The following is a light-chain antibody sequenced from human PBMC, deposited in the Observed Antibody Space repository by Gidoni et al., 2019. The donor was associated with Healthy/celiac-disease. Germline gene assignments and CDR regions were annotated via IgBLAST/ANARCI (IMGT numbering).Light chain of an antibody. CDR2: GPS. J-gene: IGKJ1*01. CDR3: QQYSSLTWT. V-gene: IGKV3-20*01. Sequence: EIVLTQSPGTLSLSPGERATLSWRARQNLNSNSLAWYQQKPGQAPRLLIYGPSSRATGIPDRFSGSGSGTDFTLTISRLEPGDSAVYYCQQYSSLTWTFGQGTKVEVK. CDR1: QNLNSNS.